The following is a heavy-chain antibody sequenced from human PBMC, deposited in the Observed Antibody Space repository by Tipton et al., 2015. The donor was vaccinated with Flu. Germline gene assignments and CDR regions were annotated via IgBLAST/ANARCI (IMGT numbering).Heavy chain of an antibody. Sequence: SLRLSCAASGFTFTYSMNWVRQAPGKGLEWVASISTTSDNIYYADSVKGRFTISRENAKNSLYLQMNSLRAEDTAVYYCARGQSLTTVTKIYHYYHGMDVWGQGTTVTVSS. CDR1: GFTFTYS. D-gene: IGHD4-17*01. CDR3: ARGQSLTTVTKIYHYYHGMDV. V-gene: IGHV3-21*01. CDR2: ISTTSDNI. J-gene: IGHJ6*02.